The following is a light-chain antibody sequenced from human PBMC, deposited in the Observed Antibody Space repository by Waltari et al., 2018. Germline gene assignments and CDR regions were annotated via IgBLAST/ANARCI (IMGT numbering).Light chain of an antibody. CDR1: QTISSY. Sequence: DIQMTQSPSSLSASVGDRVTITCRASQTISSYLAWYQQKPGKVPKLLIYAASFLESGVPSRFSGSGSGTEFTLTISSLQPEDFATYSCQQHNSHPRTFGQGTKVEIK. V-gene: IGKV1-17*03. CDR3: QQHNSHPRT. CDR2: AAS. J-gene: IGKJ1*01.